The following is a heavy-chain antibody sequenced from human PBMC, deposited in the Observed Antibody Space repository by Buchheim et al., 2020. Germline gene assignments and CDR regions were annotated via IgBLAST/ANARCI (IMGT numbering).Heavy chain of an antibody. CDR2: IRSKANSYAT. D-gene: IGHD1-26*01. CDR3: AKTGMRVGATAY. V-gene: IGHV3-73*02. J-gene: IGHJ4*02. CDR1: GFTFSGSA. Sequence: EVQLVESGGGLVQPGGSLKLSCAASGFTFSGSAMHWVRQASGKGLEWVGRIRSKANSYATAYAASVKGRFTISRDDSKNTAYLQMNSLRAEDTAVYYCAKTGMRVGATAYWGQGTL.